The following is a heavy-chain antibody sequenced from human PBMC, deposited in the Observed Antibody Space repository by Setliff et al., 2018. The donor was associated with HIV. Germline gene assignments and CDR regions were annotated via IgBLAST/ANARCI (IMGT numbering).Heavy chain of an antibody. D-gene: IGHD3-10*01. CDR1: GFSLSTSGVG. CDR2: IYWNDDK. V-gene: IGHV2-5*01. J-gene: IGHJ6*02. Sequence: SGPTLVNPTQTLTLTRTFSGFSLSTSGVGVGWIRQPPGKALEWLALIYWNDDKRYSPSLKSRLTITKDTSKNQVVLTMTNMDPVDTATYYCAHRLISWFGELGMDVWGQGTKVTVSS. CDR3: AHRLISWFGELGMDV.